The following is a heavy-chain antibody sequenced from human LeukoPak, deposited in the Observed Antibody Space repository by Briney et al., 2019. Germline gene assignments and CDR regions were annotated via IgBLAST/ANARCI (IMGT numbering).Heavy chain of an antibody. J-gene: IGHJ4*02. CDR3: ARHPRFITMVRGESSGRFDY. CDR1: GFTFSSYG. V-gene: IGHV4-34*01. CDR2: INHSGST. D-gene: IGHD3-10*01. Sequence: GSLRLSCAASGFTFSSYGMSWVRQPPGKGLEWIGEINHSGSTNYNPSLKSRVTISVDTSKNQFSLKLSSVTAADTAVYYCARHPRFITMVRGESSGRFDYWGQGALVTVSS.